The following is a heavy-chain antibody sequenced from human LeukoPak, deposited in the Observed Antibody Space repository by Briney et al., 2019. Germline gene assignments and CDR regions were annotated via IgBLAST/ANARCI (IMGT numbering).Heavy chain of an antibody. CDR3: ANGVRGVIIDY. J-gene: IGHJ4*02. CDR2: IYYSGNT. Sequence: SVTLSLTCTVSGGSISSYYWSWIRQPPGKGLEWIGYIYYSGNTNYNPSLKSRVTISVDTPKNQFSLKLNSVTAADTAVYYCANGVRGVIIDYWGQGTLVTVS. D-gene: IGHD3-10*01. V-gene: IGHV4-59*01. CDR1: GGSISSYY.